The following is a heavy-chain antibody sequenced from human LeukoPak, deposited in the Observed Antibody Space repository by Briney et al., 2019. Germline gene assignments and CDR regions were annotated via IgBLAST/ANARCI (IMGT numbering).Heavy chain of an antibody. CDR1: GFTFDDYA. CDR3: AKDGERLQAASDYYYYMDV. V-gene: IGHV3-43*02. J-gene: IGHJ6*03. Sequence: GGSLRLSCAASGFTFDDYAMHWVRQAPGKGLEWVSLISGDGGSTYYADSVKGRFTISRDNSKNSLYLQMNSLRTEDTALYYCAKDGERLQAASDYYYYMDVWGKGTTVTVSS. D-gene: IGHD5-24*01. CDR2: ISGDGGST.